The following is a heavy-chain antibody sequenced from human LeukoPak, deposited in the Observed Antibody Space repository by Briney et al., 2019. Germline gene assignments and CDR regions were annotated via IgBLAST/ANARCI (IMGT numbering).Heavy chain of an antibody. CDR2: ITAYNGNT. Sequence: ASVKVSCKAFGYTFSTYGISWVRQAPGQGLEWMGWITAYNGNTNYAQNFQGRVTMTTDTSTSTAYTELSSLRSEDTAVYYCARVPRDEITVVDYYFDYWGQGTLVTVSS. CDR1: GYTFSTYG. V-gene: IGHV1-18*01. CDR3: ARVPRDEITVVDYYFDY. J-gene: IGHJ4*02. D-gene: IGHD4-23*01.